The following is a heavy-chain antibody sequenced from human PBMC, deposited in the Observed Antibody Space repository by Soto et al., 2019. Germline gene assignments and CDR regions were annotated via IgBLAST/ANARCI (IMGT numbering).Heavy chain of an antibody. CDR2: IYHSGST. CDR1: GGSISIGGYS. CDR3: ARGYCSGGSCRSNWFDP. Sequence: PSETLSLTCAVSGGSISIGGYSLSWIRQPPGKGLEWIGYIYHSGSTYYNPSLKSRVTISVDRSKKQFSLKLSSVTAADTAVYYCARGYCSGGSCRSNWFDPWGQGTLVTVSS. J-gene: IGHJ5*02. D-gene: IGHD2-15*01. V-gene: IGHV4-30-2*01.